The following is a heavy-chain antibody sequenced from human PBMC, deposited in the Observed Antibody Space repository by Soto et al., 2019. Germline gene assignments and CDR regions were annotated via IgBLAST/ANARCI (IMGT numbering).Heavy chain of an antibody. CDR2: MNPNSGNT. CDR3: ARFSLARRLYYYGMDV. D-gene: IGHD6-25*01. Sequence: RASVKVSCKASGYTFTSYDINWVRQATGQGLEWMGWMNPNSGNTGYAQKFQGRVTMTRNTSISTAYMELSSLRSEDTAVYYCARFSLARRLYYYGMDVWGQGTTVTVSS. V-gene: IGHV1-8*01. CDR1: GYTFTSYD. J-gene: IGHJ6*02.